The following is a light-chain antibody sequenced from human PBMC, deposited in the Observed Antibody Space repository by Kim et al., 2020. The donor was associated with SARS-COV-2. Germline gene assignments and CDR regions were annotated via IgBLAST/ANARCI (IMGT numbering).Light chain of an antibody. CDR1: SSDVANYNY. Sequence: QSALTQPRSVSGSPGQSVTISCTGTSSDVANYNYVSWYQQHPGKAPKLMIYDVNKRPSGIPDRFSGSKSGNTASLTISGLQAKDEADYYCCSYAGSYSWVFGGGTQLTV. V-gene: IGLV2-11*01. CDR3: CSYAGSYSWV. CDR2: DVN. J-gene: IGLJ3*02.